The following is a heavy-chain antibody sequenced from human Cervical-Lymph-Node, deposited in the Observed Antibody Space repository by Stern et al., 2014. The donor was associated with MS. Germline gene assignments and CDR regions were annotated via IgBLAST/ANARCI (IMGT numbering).Heavy chain of an antibody. J-gene: IGHJ4*02. CDR1: GYTFTRYD. V-gene: IGHV1-18*01. Sequence: VQLVESGVEIKKSGASVKVSCKASGYTFTRYDIAWVRQAPGQGLEWMGWISVYNGNTKYAQKVQGRVTMTRETSTNTAYMELRSLISDDTAVYYCARWAYNWDFDYWGQGTLVTVSS. D-gene: IGHD1-20*01. CDR3: ARWAYNWDFDY. CDR2: ISVYNGNT.